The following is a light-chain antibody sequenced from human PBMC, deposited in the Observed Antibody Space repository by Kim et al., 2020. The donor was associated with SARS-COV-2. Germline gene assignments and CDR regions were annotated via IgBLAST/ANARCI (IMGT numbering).Light chain of an antibody. CDR1: QSLVHSDGNTY. CDR3: MQGTHWPPIT. J-gene: IGKJ5*01. Sequence: DVVMTQSPLSLPVTLGQPASISCRSSQSLVHSDGNTYLNWFQQRPGQSPRRLIYKVSNRDSGVPDRFSGSGSGTDFTLKISRVEAEDVGVYYCMQGTHWPPITFGQGTRLEL. V-gene: IGKV2-30*02. CDR2: KVS.